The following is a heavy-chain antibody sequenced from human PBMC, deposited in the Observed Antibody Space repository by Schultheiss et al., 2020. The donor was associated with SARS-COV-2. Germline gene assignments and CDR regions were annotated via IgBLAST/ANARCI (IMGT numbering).Heavy chain of an antibody. CDR2: IYYSGST. CDR3: ARGLYYYDSSGYQEDAFDI. V-gene: IGHV4-39*07. CDR1: GGSISSSSYY. J-gene: IGHJ3*02. D-gene: IGHD3-22*01. Sequence: SETLSLTCTVSGGSISSSSYYWGWIRQPPGKGLEWIGSIYYSGSTYYNPSLKSQVTISVDTSKNQFSLKLSSVTAADTAVYYCARGLYYYDSSGYQEDAFDIWGQGTMVTVSS.